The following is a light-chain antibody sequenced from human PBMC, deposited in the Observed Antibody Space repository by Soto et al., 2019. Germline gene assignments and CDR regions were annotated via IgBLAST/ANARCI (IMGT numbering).Light chain of an antibody. V-gene: IGKV1-5*03. CDR2: KAS. Sequence: DIEMTQSPSTVSASVVDRVTITCRASQSISSWLAWYQQKPGKAPKLLIYKASSLESGVPSRFSGSGSGTEFTLTISSLQPEDFATYYCQQSYSSPPTFGQGTKVDIK. J-gene: IGKJ1*01. CDR3: QQSYSSPPT. CDR1: QSISSW.